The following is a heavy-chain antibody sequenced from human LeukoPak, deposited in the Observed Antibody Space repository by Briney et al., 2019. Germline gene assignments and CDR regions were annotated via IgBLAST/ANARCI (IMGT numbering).Heavy chain of an antibody. CDR1: GFIFSSYA. CDR2: ISFDGTNK. V-gene: IGHV3-30*04. CDR3: ARGGYYDSSGPFDY. J-gene: IGHJ4*02. D-gene: IGHD3-22*01. Sequence: PGRSLRLSCAASGFIFSSYAMHWVRQAPGKGLEWVAVISFDGTNKYYADSVKGRFTISRDNSMNTLYLQMNSLRAEATAVYYCARGGYYDSSGPFDYWGQGTLVTVSS.